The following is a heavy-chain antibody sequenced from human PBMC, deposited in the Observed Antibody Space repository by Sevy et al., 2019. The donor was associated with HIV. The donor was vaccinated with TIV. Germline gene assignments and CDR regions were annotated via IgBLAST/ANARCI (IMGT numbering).Heavy chain of an antibody. D-gene: IGHD1-1*01. Sequence: GGSLRLSCAASGFTFSNAWMSWVRQAPGKGLEWVGRIKSKTDGGTTDNAAHVKSRFSISRDDSKNTLYLQMNSLKTDDTAIYYCTTDSKERGLSALLDYWGQGTLVTVSS. CDR3: TTDSKERGLSALLDY. J-gene: IGHJ4*02. CDR1: GFTFSNAW. V-gene: IGHV3-15*01. CDR2: IKSKTDGGTT.